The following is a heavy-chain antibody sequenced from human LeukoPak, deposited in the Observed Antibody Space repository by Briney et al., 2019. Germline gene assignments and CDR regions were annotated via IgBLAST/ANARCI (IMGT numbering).Heavy chain of an antibody. CDR1: GYTFTNYG. Sequence: GASVKVSCKASGYTFTNYGIIWVRQVPGQGLEWMGWISVYNGNTNYAQTLQGRVTMTTDTSTSTAYMELRSLRSDDTAVYYCARGWLQPYWYFDLWGRGTLVTVSS. CDR3: ARGWLQPYWYFDL. D-gene: IGHD5-24*01. J-gene: IGHJ2*01. CDR2: ISVYNGNT. V-gene: IGHV1-18*01.